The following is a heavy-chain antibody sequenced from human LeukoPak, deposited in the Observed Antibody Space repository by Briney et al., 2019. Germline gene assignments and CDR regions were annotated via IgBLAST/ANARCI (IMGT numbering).Heavy chain of an antibody. CDR2: ISAYNGNT. Sequence: TSVKVSCKASGYTFTSYGISWGRQAPGQGLEGMGWISAYNGNTNYAQKLQGRVTMTTDTSTSTAYMELRSLRSDDTAVYYCARDPGVLRFLEWFPTMDVWGQGTTVTVSS. D-gene: IGHD3-3*01. V-gene: IGHV1-18*01. J-gene: IGHJ6*02. CDR3: ARDPGVLRFLEWFPTMDV. CDR1: GYTFTSYG.